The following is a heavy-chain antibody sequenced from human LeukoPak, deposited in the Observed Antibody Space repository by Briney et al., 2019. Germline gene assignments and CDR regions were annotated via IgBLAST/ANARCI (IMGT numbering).Heavy chain of an antibody. CDR3: ASYPAMAPGYGMDV. CDR2: IYYSGST. D-gene: IGHD5-18*01. J-gene: IGHJ6*02. Sequence: KPSETLSLTCTVSGGSISSYYWSWNRQPPGKGLEWIGYIYYSGSTNYNPSLKSRVTISVDTSKNQFSLKLSSVTAADTAVYYCASYPAMAPGYGMDVWGQGTTVTVSS. CDR1: GGSISSYY. V-gene: IGHV4-59*08.